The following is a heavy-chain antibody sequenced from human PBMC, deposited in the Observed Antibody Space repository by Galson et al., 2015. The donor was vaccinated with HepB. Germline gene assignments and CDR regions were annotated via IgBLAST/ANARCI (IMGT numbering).Heavy chain of an antibody. J-gene: IGHJ3*01. V-gene: IGHV3-7*03. CDR3: ARDRGDYRLFAFDA. CDR1: GFPFSRYW. Sequence: SLRLSCATSGFPFSRYWMSRVRQTPGKGLEWVANIKQDGSETHYLQSVKGRFIFSRDNAQSSLYLQMNSLSDEDTAVYYCARDRGDYRLFAFDAWGQGTLVTVS. CDR2: IKQDGSET. D-gene: IGHD4-11*01.